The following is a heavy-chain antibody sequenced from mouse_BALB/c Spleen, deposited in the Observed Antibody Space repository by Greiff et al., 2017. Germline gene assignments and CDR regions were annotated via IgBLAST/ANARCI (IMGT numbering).Heavy chain of an antibody. J-gene: IGHJ3*01. CDR2: ILPGSGST. V-gene: IGHV1-9*01. D-gene: IGHD2-14*01. CDR1: GYTFSSYW. CDR3: ARSGVRYDQAWFAY. Sequence: VHLVESGAELMKPGASVKISCKATGYTFSSYWIEWVKQRPGHGLEWIGEILPGSGSTNYNEKFKGKATFTADTSSNTAYMQLSSLTSEDSAVYYCARSGVRYDQAWFAYWGEGTLVTVSA.